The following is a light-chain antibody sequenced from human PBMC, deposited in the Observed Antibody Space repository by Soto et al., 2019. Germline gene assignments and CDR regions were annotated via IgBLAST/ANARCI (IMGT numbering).Light chain of an antibody. J-gene: IGKJ1*01. Sequence: EIVMTQSPDSLSVSPGERAILSCRASQRIGGNLAWYQQKPGQAPRLLIYGTSTRATGVPARFSGSGSGTEYTLTISSLQSEDVAVYYCHQYYDWPPRRLGHGTKVDI. CDR1: QRIGGN. V-gene: IGKV3-15*01. CDR2: GTS. CDR3: HQYYDWPPRR.